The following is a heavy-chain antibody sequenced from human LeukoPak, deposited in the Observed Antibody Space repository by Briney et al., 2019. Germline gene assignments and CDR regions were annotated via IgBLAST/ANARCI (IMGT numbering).Heavy chain of an antibody. CDR1: GGTFSSYA. V-gene: IGHV1-69*06. J-gene: IGHJ4*02. CDR3: AREFGITIFGDKLYYFDY. D-gene: IGHD3-3*01. Sequence: GASVKVSCKASGGTFSSYAISWVRQAPGQGLEWMGGIIPIFGTANYAQKFQGRVTITADKSTSTAYMELSSLRSEDTAVYYCAREFGITIFGDKLYYFDYWGQGTLVTVSS. CDR2: IIPIFGTA.